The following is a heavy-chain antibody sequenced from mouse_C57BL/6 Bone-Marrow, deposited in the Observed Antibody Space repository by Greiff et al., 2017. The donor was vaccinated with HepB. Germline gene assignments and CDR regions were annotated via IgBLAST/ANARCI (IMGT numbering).Heavy chain of an antibody. D-gene: IGHD1-1*01. CDR3: ARDYYGSSLAWFAY. CDR1: GFTFSSYA. J-gene: IGHJ3*01. CDR2: ISDGGSYT. V-gene: IGHV5-4*01. Sequence: EVQLVESGGGLVKPGGSLKLSCAASGFTFSSYAMSWVRQTPEKRLEWVATISDGGSYTYYPDNVKGRFTISRDNAKNNLYLQMSHLKSEDTAMYYCARDYYGSSLAWFAYWGQGTLVTVFA.